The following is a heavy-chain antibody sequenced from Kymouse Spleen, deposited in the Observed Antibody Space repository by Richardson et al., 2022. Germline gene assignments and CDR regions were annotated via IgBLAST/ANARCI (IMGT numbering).Heavy chain of an antibody. J-gene: IGHJ6*02. CDR2: IYYSGST. CDR1: GGSISSSSYY. Sequence: QLQLQESGPGLVKPSETLSLTCTVSGGSISSSSYYWGWIRQPPGKGLEWIGSIYYSGSTYYNPSLKSRVTISVDTSKNQFSLKLSSVTAADTAVYYCARQYYGSGSYYYYYYGMDVWGQGTTVTVSS. D-gene: IGHD3-10*01. V-gene: IGHV4-39*01. CDR3: ARQYYGSGSYYYYYYGMDV.